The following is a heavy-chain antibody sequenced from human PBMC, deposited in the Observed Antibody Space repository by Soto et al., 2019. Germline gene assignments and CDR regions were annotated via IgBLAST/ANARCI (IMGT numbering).Heavy chain of an antibody. CDR2: IYYSGST. CDR1: GGSISSGGYY. J-gene: IGHJ5*02. Sequence: QVQLQESGPGLVKPSQTLSLTCTVSGGSISSGGYYWSWIRQHPGKGLEWIGYIYYSGSTYYNPSLKSRVTISVDTSKNQFSLKLSSVTAADTAVYYCAREIVVVLAASNWFDPWGQGTLVTVSS. CDR3: AREIVVVLAASNWFDP. V-gene: IGHV4-31*03. D-gene: IGHD2-2*01.